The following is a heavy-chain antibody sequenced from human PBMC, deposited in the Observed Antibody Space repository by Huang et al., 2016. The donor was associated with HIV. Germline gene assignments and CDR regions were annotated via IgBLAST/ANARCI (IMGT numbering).Heavy chain of an antibody. CDR2: IYLGEWT. V-gene: IGHV4-39*01. CDR1: SGSISSSSYY. Sequence: QLQLQESGPGLVKPSETLSLTCTVSSGSISSSSYYWGWVRQPPGKGLEWIGSIYLGEWTDSNPSRKSRVPISVETSKKQIARKLSSVTAADTAVYYCALTYYYGSGSFWYFDLWGRGTLVIVSS. J-gene: IGHJ2*01. CDR3: ALTYYYGSGSFWYFDL. D-gene: IGHD3-10*01.